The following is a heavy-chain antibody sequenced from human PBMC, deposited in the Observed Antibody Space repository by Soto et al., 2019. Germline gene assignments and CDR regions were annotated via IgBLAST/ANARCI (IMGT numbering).Heavy chain of an antibody. CDR3: AREDDAFDI. V-gene: IGHV3-7*01. Sequence: PVRSLRLSCAASGFTFSSYCMSCVRQAPGKGLEWVANIKQDGSEKYYVDSVKGRFTISRDNAKNSLYLQMNSLRAEDTAVYYCAREDDAFDIWGQGTMVTVSS. CDR2: IKQDGSEK. CDR1: GFTFSSYC. J-gene: IGHJ3*02.